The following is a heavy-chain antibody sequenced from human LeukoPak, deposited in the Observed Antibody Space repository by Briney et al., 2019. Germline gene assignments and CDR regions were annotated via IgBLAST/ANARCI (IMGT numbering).Heavy chain of an antibody. CDR3: ARDPDYSNYLNYMDV. Sequence: PSETLSLTCTVSGGSISSYYWSWIRQPAGKGLEWIGRIYTSGSTNYNPSLKSRVTMSVDTSKNQFSLKLSSVTAADTAVYYCARDPDYSNYLNYMDVWGKGTTVTVSS. V-gene: IGHV4-4*07. J-gene: IGHJ6*03. CDR2: IYTSGST. D-gene: IGHD4-11*01. CDR1: GGSISSYY.